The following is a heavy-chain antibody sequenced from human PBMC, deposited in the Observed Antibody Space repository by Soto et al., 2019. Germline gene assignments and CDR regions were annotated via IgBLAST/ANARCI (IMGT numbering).Heavy chain of an antibody. J-gene: IGHJ4*02. V-gene: IGHV3-30-3*01. Sequence: QVQLVESGGGVVQPGGSLRLSCVASGFTFSTYAIHWVRQAPGKGLEWVALVSVDGRLEYYADSVKGRSTVSRDNSKSTLYFQMNSLRPEDTAFYYCARRRAGSGYYLDHWGQGTLVTVSS. CDR1: GFTFSTYA. CDR2: VSVDGRLE. CDR3: ARRRAGSGYYLDH. D-gene: IGHD3-22*01.